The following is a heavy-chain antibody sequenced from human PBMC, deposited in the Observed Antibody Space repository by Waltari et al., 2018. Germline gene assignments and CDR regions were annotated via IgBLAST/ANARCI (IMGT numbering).Heavy chain of an antibody. Sequence: QVQLVESGGGVVQPGRSLRLSCAASGFTFSSYAMHWVRQAPGKGLEWVAVISYDGSNKYYADSVKGRFTISRDNSKNTLYLQMNSLRAEDTAVYYCASQAKDYWGQGTLVTVSS. CDR3: ASQAKDY. V-gene: IGHV3-30*01. CDR1: GFTFSSYA. J-gene: IGHJ4*02. CDR2: ISYDGSNK.